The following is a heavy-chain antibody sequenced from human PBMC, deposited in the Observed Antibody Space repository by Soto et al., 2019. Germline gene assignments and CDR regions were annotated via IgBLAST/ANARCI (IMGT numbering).Heavy chain of an antibody. CDR2: ISGSGGST. J-gene: IGHJ4*02. V-gene: IGHV3-23*01. CDR3: AFIHGYYFDY. CDR1: GFTFSSYA. D-gene: IGHD5-18*01. Sequence: PGGSLRLSCAASGFTFSSYAMGWVRQAPGKGLEWVSAISGSGGSTYYADSVKGRFTISRDNSKNTLYLQMNSLRAEDTAVYYCAFIHGYYFDYWGQGTLVTVSS.